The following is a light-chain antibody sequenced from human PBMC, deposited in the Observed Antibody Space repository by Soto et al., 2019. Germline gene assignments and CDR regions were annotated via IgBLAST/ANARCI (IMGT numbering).Light chain of an antibody. J-gene: IGKJ1*01. CDR1: QIISSRY. CDR2: GAS. CDR3: QHSGNSHGT. V-gene: IGKV3-20*01. Sequence: EIVLTQSPGTLSLSPGERATLSCRASQIISSRYLPWYQQKPGQVPRLLIYGASSRATGIPDRFSGSGTGTDFTLTISRLEPEDVAVYYCQHSGNSHGTFGQGTKVVIK.